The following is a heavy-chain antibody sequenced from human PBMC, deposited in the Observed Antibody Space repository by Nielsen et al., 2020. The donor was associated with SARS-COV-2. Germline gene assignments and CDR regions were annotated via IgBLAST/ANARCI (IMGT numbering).Heavy chain of an antibody. V-gene: IGHV1-18*01. CDR2: ISAYNGNT. Sequence: ASVKVSCKASGYTFTSYGISWVRQAPGQGLEWMGWISAYNGNTNYAQKLQGRVTMTTDTSTSTAYMELRSLRSDDTAVYYCARDRSSGWYEGGWFDPWGQGTRVTVSS. J-gene: IGHJ5*02. CDR1: GYTFTSYG. CDR3: ARDRSSGWYEGGWFDP. D-gene: IGHD6-19*01.